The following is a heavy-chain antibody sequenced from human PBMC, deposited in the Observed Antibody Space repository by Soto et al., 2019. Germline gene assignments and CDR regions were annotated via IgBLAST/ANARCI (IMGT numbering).Heavy chain of an antibody. CDR2: MYYSGGT. CDR1: GDSIYSGPHY. CDR3: ARASRKQRQELDY. V-gene: IGHV4-31*03. Sequence: QVQLQESGPGQVAPSQTLTLTCTVSGDSIYSGPHYWSWVRQHPGKGLEWIGYMYYSGGTDYNPSLESRATKSVGTSDRHYFLKLEAVTAADTAVYYYARASRKQRQELDYWGPGALVNVS. J-gene: IGHJ4*02. D-gene: IGHD6-13*01.